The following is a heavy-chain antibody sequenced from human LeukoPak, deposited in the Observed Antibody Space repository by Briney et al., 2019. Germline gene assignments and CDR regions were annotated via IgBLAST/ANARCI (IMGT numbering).Heavy chain of an antibody. CDR2: TWYDGSYK. J-gene: IGHJ3*02. V-gene: IGHV3-33*08. Sequence: GGSLRLSCAASGFTVSSNYMSWVRQAPGKRLEWVAVTWYDGSYKYYGDSVKGRFTISRDNSKNTLYLQMASLRVEDTAVYYCARQFDGSHPNAFDIWAKARWSPSL. CDR1: GFTVSSNY. CDR3: ARQFDGSHPNAFDI. D-gene: IGHD1-26*01.